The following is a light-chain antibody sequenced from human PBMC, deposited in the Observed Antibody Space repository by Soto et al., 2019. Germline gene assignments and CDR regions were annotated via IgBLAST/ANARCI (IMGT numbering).Light chain of an antibody. CDR3: RSYTSSSTRV. CDR1: SSDVGGYNY. Sequence: QSALTQPASVSGSPGQSITISCTGTSSDVGGYNYVSWSQQHPGKAPKLMIYDVSNRPSGVSNRFSGSKSGNTASLTISGLQAEDEADYYCRSYTSSSTRVFGGGTKLTVL. J-gene: IGLJ2*01. V-gene: IGLV2-14*01. CDR2: DVS.